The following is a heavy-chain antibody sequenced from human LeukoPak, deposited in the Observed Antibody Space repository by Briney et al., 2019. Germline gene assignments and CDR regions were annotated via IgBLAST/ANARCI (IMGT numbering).Heavy chain of an antibody. J-gene: IGHJ4*02. V-gene: IGHV3-30*04. CDR2: ISYDGRSK. CDR1: GFTFSSYS. CDR3: ARGTYSSSGDY. Sequence: GKSQRLSCAASGFTFSSYSIHWVRQPLGKGLEWVALISYDGRSKYYADSVNGRFTISRDNSKETLYLQMDSLRIEDTAVYYCARGTYSSSGDYWGQGTLVTVSS. D-gene: IGHD6-6*01.